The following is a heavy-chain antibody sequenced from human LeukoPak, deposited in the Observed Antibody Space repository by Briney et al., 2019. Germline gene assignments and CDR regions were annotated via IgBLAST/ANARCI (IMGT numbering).Heavy chain of an antibody. Sequence: PGGSLRLSCAASGFTVSSNYMSWVRQAPGKGLEWVAVIWYDGSNKYYADSVKGRFTISRDNSKNTLSLQMNSLRAEDTAVYYCARSDTVVKPHFDYWGQGTLVTVSS. CDR1: GFTVSSNY. V-gene: IGHV3-33*08. CDR2: IWYDGSNK. D-gene: IGHD4-23*01. J-gene: IGHJ4*02. CDR3: ARSDTVVKPHFDY.